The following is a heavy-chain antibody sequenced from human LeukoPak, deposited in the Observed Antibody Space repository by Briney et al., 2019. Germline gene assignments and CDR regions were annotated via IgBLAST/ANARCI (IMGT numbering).Heavy chain of an antibody. CDR3: ARDPGYSSSFLFDY. J-gene: IGHJ4*02. CDR1: GFTFSSYA. CDR2: ISYDGSNK. D-gene: IGHD6-6*01. V-gene: IGHV3-30-3*01. Sequence: PGRSLRLSCAASGFTFSSYAMHWVRQAPGKGLEWVAVISYDGSNKYYADSVKGRFTISRDNSKNTLYLQMNSLRAEDTAVYYCARDPGYSSSFLFDYWGQGTLVTVSS.